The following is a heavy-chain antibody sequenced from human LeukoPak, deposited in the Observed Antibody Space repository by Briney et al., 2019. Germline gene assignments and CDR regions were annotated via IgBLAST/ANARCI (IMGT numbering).Heavy chain of an antibody. CDR2: IYYSGST. V-gene: IGHV4-59*01. CDR1: GGSISSYY. J-gene: IGHJ5*02. D-gene: IGHD6-13*01. Sequence: SETLSLTCTVSGGSISSYYWSWIRQPPGKGLEWIGYIYYSGSTNYNPSLKSRVTISVDTSKNQFSLKLSSVTAADTAVYYCVRGAGSWYRWFDPWGQGTLVTVSS. CDR3: VRGAGSWYRWFDP.